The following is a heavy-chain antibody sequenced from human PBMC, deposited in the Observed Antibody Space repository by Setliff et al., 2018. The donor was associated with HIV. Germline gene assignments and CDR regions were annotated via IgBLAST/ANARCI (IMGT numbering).Heavy chain of an antibody. Sequence: SETLSLTCTVPNGSISSHYWGWIRQPPGKGLEWIGNMYYSGSTNYNPSLKSRVTISVDRSQNHFSLKLSSVTAADTAVYYCAREVDYYDSSRYLLLYYFDSWGQGTLVTVSS. CDR2: MYYSGST. CDR3: AREVDYYDSSRYLLLYYFDS. J-gene: IGHJ4*02. V-gene: IGHV4-59*11. CDR1: NGSISSHY. D-gene: IGHD3-22*01.